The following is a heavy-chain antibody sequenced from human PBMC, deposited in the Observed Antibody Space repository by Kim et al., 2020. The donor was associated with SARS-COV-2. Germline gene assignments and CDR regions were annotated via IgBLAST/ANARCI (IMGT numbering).Heavy chain of an antibody. CDR2: ISGSGGST. V-gene: IGHV3-23*01. D-gene: IGHD2-21*02. CDR3: AKKADIVVVTAIRIRGYYFDY. CDR1: GFTFSSYA. J-gene: IGHJ4*02. Sequence: GGSLRLSCAASGFTFSSYAMSWVRQAPGKGLEWVSAISGSGGSTYYADSVKGRFTISRDNSKNTLYLQMNSLRAEDTAVYYCAKKADIVVVTAIRIRGYYFDYWGQGTLVTVSS.